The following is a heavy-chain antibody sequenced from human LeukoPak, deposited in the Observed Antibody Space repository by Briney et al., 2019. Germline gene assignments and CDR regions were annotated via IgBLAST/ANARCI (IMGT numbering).Heavy chain of an antibody. CDR3: AGALILYYDFWSASDY. CDR2: IYTSGST. J-gene: IGHJ4*02. D-gene: IGHD3-3*01. V-gene: IGHV4-61*02. Sequence: SETLSLTCTVSGGSISSGSYYWSWIRQPAGKGLEWIGRIYTSGSTNYNPSLKSRVAISVDTSKNQFSLKLSSVTAADTAVYYCAGALILYYDFWSASDYWGQGTLVTVSS. CDR1: GGSISSGSYY.